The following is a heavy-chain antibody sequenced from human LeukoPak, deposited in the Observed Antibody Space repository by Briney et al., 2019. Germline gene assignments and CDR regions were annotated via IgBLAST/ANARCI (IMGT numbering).Heavy chain of an antibody. CDR3: ARMFSGTYGGIDY. D-gene: IGHD1-26*01. V-gene: IGHV4-4*07. Sequence: SETQSLTCTVSGVSISSYYWSWLRQPAGEGLEWIGRVYSTGSTNYNPSLKSRVTMSVDTPKNQFSLKLTSVTAADTGVYYCARMFSGTYGGIDYWGQGTLVTVSS. CDR2: VYSTGST. CDR1: GVSISSYY. J-gene: IGHJ4*02.